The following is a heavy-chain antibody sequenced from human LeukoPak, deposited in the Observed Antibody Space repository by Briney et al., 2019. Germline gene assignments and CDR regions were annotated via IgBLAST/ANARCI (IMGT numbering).Heavy chain of an antibody. J-gene: IGHJ4*02. D-gene: IGHD7-27*01. CDR2: IYYSGNT. CDR3: ARDPFFGVVSGLSGGGY. V-gene: IGHV4-30-4*01. Sequence: KTSETLSLTCTVSGGSISSGDYYWSWIRQPPGKGLEWIGYIYYSGNTYYNPSLKSRVTISVDTSKNQFSLKLSSVTAADTAVYYCARDPFFGVVSGLSGGGYWGQGTLVTVSS. CDR1: GGSISSGDYY.